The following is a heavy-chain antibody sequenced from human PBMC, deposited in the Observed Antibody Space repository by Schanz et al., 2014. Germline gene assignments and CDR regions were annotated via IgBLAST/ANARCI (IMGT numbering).Heavy chain of an antibody. CDR2: IWADGSGK. CDR1: GFTFSNYG. Sequence: QVQLVESGGGVVQPGGSLRLSCAASGFTFSNYGMHWVRQAPGKGLEWVAVIWADGSGKYYADSVKGRFTISRESPKNTLYLQMNSLRAEDTALYYCARDSGPDYDKSMDLWGQGTTVAVSS. D-gene: IGHD3-9*01. V-gene: IGHV3-33*01. J-gene: IGHJ6*02. CDR3: ARDSGPDYDKSMDL.